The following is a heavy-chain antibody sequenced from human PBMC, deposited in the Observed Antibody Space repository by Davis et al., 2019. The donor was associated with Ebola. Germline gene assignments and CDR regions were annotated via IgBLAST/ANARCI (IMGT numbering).Heavy chain of an antibody. Sequence: GGSLRLSCAASGFTFSNYWMSWVRQVPGKGLEWVAVIWYDGSNKYYADSVKGRFTISRDNSKNTLYLQMNSLRAEDTAVYYCAREVGGEESDYWGQGTLVTVSS. J-gene: IGHJ4*02. V-gene: IGHV3-33*08. CDR2: IWYDGSNK. CDR3: AREVGGEESDY. CDR1: GFTFSNYW. D-gene: IGHD6-19*01.